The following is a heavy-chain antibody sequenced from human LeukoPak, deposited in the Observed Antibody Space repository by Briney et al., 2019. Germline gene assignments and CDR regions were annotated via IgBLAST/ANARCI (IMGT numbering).Heavy chain of an antibody. CDR2: ISGSGGST. Sequence: GGSLRLSCAASGFTFSSYAMSWVRQAPGKGLEWVSAISGSGGSTYYADSVKGRFTISRDNSKNTLYLQMNSLRAEDTAVYYCAKDRTAMVRGVIRWFDPWGQGTLVTVSS. V-gene: IGHV3-23*01. J-gene: IGHJ5*02. D-gene: IGHD3-10*01. CDR3: AKDRTAMVRGVIRWFDP. CDR1: GFTFSSYA.